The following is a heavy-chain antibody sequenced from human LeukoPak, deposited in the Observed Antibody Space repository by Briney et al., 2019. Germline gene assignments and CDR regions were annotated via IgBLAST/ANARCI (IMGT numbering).Heavy chain of an antibody. J-gene: IGHJ4*02. D-gene: IGHD4/OR15-4a*01. Sequence: GGSLRLSCAASGFTFNSNYMSWVPQAPGKGLEWVSVIYIGGSTYYPDSVKGRFTISRDNSKNKLYLQINSLSAEDPARYFCVRAYGADPPYFGYWGQGTLVPVS. CDR2: IYIGGST. CDR1: GFTFNSNY. CDR3: VRAYGADPPYFGY. V-gene: IGHV3-53*01.